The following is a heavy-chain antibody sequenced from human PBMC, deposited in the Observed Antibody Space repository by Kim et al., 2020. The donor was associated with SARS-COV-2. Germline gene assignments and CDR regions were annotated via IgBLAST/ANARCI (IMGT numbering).Heavy chain of an antibody. J-gene: IGHJ4*02. D-gene: IGHD2-2*01. Sequence: GGSLRLSCAASGFTFSSYGMHWVRQAPGKGLEWVAVIWYDGSNKYYADSVKGRFTISRDNSKNTLYLQMNSLRAEDTAVYYCARESTKNKGYCSSTSCLPFYYFDYWGQGTLVTVSS. CDR2: IWYDGSNK. V-gene: IGHV3-33*01. CDR3: ARESTKNKGYCSSTSCLPFYYFDY. CDR1: GFTFSSYG.